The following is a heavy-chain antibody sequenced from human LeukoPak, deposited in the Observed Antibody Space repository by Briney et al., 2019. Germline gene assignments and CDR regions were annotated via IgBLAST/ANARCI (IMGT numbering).Heavy chain of an antibody. V-gene: IGHV4-59*01. CDR2: IYYSGRT. D-gene: IGHD1-26*01. Sequence: SETLSLTCTVSGGSISSYYWSWIRQPPGKGLEWIGYIYYSGRTNCNPSLKSRVTISVDTSKNQFSLKLSSVTAADTAFYYCARYIVSYPHDAFDIWGQGTMVTVSS. CDR3: ARYIVSYPHDAFDI. J-gene: IGHJ3*02. CDR1: GGSISSYY.